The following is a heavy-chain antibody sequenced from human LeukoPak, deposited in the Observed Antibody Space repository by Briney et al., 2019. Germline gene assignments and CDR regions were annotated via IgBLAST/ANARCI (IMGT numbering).Heavy chain of an antibody. CDR3: AKTQGYYDA. Sequence: GGSLRLSCEVSEFPFSIYAMAWVRQAPGQGLEWVSAIDASGSDTYYTDSVKGRFTISRDNSKNTVYLQMNSLRVEDTAVYYCAKTQGYYDAWGQGALVTVSS. J-gene: IGHJ5*02. D-gene: IGHD2-15*01. CDR2: IDASGSDT. CDR1: EFPFSIYA. V-gene: IGHV3-23*01.